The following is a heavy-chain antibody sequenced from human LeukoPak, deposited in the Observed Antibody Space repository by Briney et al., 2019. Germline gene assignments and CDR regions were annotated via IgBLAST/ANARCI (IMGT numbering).Heavy chain of an antibody. CDR2: IKPDGSWK. D-gene: IGHD4-23*01. J-gene: IGHJ2*01. V-gene: IGHV3-7*05. CDR3: ASPLVESSGNVHFGL. CDR1: GFTFSIYW. Sequence: GGSLRLSCAAPGFTFSIYWMTWVRQAPGKGLEWGANIKPDGSWKSYVDSVKGRFIISRDNAKKSLYMEMNSLRAEDTAVYYCASPLVESSGNVHFGLWGRGTLVSVSS.